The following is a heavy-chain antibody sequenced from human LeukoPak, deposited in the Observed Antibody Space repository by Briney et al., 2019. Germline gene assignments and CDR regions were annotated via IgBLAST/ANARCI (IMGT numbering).Heavy chain of an antibody. Sequence: GRPLRLSCAASGFTFSSYAMHWVRQAPGKGLEWVAVISYDGSNKYYADSVKGRFTISRDNSKNTLYLQTNSLRAEDTAVYYCARARFTTVTTGLLDYWGQGTLVTVSS. J-gene: IGHJ4*02. CDR3: ARARFTTVTTGLLDY. V-gene: IGHV3-30-3*01. CDR2: ISYDGSNK. CDR1: GFTFSSYA. D-gene: IGHD4-11*01.